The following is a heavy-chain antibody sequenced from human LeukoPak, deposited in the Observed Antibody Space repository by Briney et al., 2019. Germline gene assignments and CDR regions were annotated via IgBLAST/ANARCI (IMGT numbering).Heavy chain of an antibody. Sequence: PGGSLRLSCAASGCTVSSNYMSWVRQAPGKGLEWVSVIYSGGSTYYADSVKGRFTISRHNSKNTLYLQMNSLRAEDTAVYYCARERYCSSTSCYPFDYWGQGTLVTVSS. J-gene: IGHJ4*02. V-gene: IGHV3-53*04. CDR1: GCTVSSNY. D-gene: IGHD2-2*01. CDR3: ARERYCSSTSCYPFDY. CDR2: IYSGGST.